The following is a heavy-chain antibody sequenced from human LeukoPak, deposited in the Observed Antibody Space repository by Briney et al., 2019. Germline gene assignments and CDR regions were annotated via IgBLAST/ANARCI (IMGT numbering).Heavy chain of an antibody. Sequence: GGSLRLSCATSGFTFSSYAMSWVRQAPGKGLEWVSTISGSGGATYYAASVKGRFSISRDNSKNTLYLQMNSLRAEDTAVYYCAKVHSSSWYGEVRDYWGQGTLVTVSS. CDR2: ISGSGGAT. J-gene: IGHJ4*02. CDR3: AKVHSSSWYGEVRDY. CDR1: GFTFSSYA. V-gene: IGHV3-23*01. D-gene: IGHD6-13*01.